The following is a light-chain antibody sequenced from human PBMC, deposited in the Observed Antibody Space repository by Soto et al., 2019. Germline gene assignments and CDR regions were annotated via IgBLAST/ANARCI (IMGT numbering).Light chain of an antibody. J-gene: IGLJ1*01. V-gene: IGLV2-14*01. CDR3: SSYTSSSTQV. Sequence: QSVLTQPASVSGSPGQSITISCTGSSGDLSGYNYVSWYQQHPGKAPKLMIYEVTNRPSGVSDRFSGSKSGNTASLTISGLQAEDEADYYCSSYTSSSTQVFGTGTKVTVL. CDR2: EVT. CDR1: SGDLSGYNY.